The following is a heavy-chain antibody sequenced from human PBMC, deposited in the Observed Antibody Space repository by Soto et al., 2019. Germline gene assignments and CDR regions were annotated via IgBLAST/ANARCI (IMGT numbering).Heavy chain of an antibody. V-gene: IGHV5-51*01. CDR2: IYPGDSDT. CDR1: GNSFPNYW. D-gene: IGHD2-21*01. J-gene: IGHJ4*02. CDR3: ARGHNVVGIYYFDY. Sequence: EVQLVQSGAEVKKPGESLRISCKGSGNSFPNYWIGWVRQMPGKGLEWMGIIYPGDSDTKYSPSFQGQVTISADKSISTAYLQWSSLKASDSAMYYCARGHNVVGIYYFDYWGQGTLVTVSS.